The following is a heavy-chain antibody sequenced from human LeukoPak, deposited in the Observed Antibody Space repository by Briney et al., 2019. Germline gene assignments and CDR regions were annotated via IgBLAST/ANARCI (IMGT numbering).Heavy chain of an antibody. V-gene: IGHV1-69*04. J-gene: IGHJ6*02. CDR1: GGTFSSYA. D-gene: IGHD6-13*01. CDR3: ARSHPIAAAVHYYYYGMDV. Sequence: SVKVSCKASGGTFSSYAISWVRQAPGQGLEWMGRIIPILGIANYAQKFQGRVTITADKSTSTAYMELSSLRSEDTAVYYCARSHPIAAAVHYYYYGMDVWGQGTTVTVSS. CDR2: IIPILGIA.